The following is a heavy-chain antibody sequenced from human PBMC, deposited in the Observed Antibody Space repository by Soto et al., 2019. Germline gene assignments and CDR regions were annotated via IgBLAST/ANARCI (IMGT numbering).Heavy chain of an antibody. CDR2: IIPILDIP. CDR1: GVTFSRYT. Sequence: QVQLVQSGAEVKKPGSSVKVSCKASGVTFSRYTFTWVRQAPGQGLEWMGRIIPILDIPNYAQNFQGRVTITADNSPSTAYMELSGLTSADTAVYYCARHFTGVLVLGASPPGGDNYGWDVWGQGTTVTVSS. D-gene: IGHD2-15*01. V-gene: IGHV1-69*02. CDR3: ARHFTGVLVLGASPPGGDNYGWDV. J-gene: IGHJ6*02.